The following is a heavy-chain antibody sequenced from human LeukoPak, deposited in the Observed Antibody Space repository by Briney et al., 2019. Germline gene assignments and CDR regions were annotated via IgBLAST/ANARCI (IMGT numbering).Heavy chain of an antibody. V-gene: IGHV3-48*03. D-gene: IGHD2-15*01. CDR2: ISSSGSII. Sequence: PGGSPRLSCAASGFTFSSYEMNWVRQAPGKGLEWVSYISSSGSIIYYVDSVKGRFTISRDNAKNSLYLQMNSLRAEDTAVYYCARDRPDCSGGTCYYYYYGMDVWGQGTTVTVSS. J-gene: IGHJ6*02. CDR3: ARDRPDCSGGTCYYYYYGMDV. CDR1: GFTFSSYE.